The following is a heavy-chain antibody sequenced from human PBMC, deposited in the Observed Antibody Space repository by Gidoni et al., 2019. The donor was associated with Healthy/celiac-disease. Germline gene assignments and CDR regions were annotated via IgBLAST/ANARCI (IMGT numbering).Heavy chain of an antibody. J-gene: IGHJ4*02. CDR3: AKDRDSRYYDSSGYLDY. CDR1: GFTFSSYG. Sequence: QVQLVESGGGVVQPGGSLRLSCAASGFTFSSYGMHWVRQAPGKGLEWVAFIRYDGSNKYYADSVKGRFTISRDNSKNTLYLQMNSLRAEDTAVYYCAKDRDSRYYDSSGYLDYWGQGTLVTVSS. V-gene: IGHV3-30*02. D-gene: IGHD3-22*01. CDR2: IRYDGSNK.